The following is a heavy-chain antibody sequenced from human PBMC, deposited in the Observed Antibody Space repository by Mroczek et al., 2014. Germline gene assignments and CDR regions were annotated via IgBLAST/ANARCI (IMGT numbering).Heavy chain of an antibody. CDR2: INHSGST. CDR1: GGSISSSSYY. V-gene: IGHV4-39*07. Sequence: QVQLQQWGPGLVKPSETLSLTCTVSGGSISSSSYYWGWVRQPPGKGLEWIGEINHSGSTNYNPSLKSRVTISVDTSKNQFSLKLSSVTAADTAVYYCASVGGNSKDDAFDIWGQGTMVTVSS. D-gene: IGHD4-23*01. CDR3: ASVGGNSKDDAFDI. J-gene: IGHJ3*02.